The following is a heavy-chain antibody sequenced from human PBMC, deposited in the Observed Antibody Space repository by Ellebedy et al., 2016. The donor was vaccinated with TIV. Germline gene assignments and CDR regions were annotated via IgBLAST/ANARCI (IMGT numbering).Heavy chain of an antibody. CDR1: GFSFSSYS. D-gene: IGHD6-13*01. V-gene: IGHV3-21*01. CDR2: ISSSSCYI. CDR3: ARDRVAAALVLYGMDV. J-gene: IGHJ6*02. Sequence: PGGSLRLSCAASGFSFSSYSMNWVRQAPGKGLEWVSSISSSSCYIYYADSVEGRFTISRDNAKNSLYLQMNSLRAEDTAVYYCARDRVAAALVLYGMDVWGQGTTVTVSS.